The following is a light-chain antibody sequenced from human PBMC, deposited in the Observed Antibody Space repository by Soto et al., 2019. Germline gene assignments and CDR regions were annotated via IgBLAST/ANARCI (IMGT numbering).Light chain of an antibody. CDR3: CSNAGSYSWV. V-gene: IGLV2-14*03. CDR1: NSDVGGYNY. CDR2: DVS. J-gene: IGLJ3*02. Sequence: QSALTQPASVSGSPGQSITISCTGTNSDVGGYNYVSWYQQHPGKAPKLLIYDVSSRPSGLSNRFSGSKSGNTASLIISGLQAEDEADYYCCSNAGSYSWVFGGGTKLTVL.